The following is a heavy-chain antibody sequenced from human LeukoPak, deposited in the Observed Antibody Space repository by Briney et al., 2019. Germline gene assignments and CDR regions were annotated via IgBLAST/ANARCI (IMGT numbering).Heavy chain of an antibody. J-gene: IGHJ4*02. CDR2: IIGGGGST. V-gene: IGHV3-23*01. CDR3: AKHPETPTRGAFDY. D-gene: IGHD3-10*01. Sequence: GGSLRLSCAASGFIFSTYAMSGVRQAPGKGLEWVSGIIGGGGSTYYADSVKGRFTVSRDNSKNTLYLQMDSLRAEDTAIYFCAKHPETPTRGAFDYWGLGTLVAVSS. CDR1: GFIFSTYA.